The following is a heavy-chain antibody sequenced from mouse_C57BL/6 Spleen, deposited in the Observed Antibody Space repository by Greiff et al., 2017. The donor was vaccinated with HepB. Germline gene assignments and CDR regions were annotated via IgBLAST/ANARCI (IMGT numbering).Heavy chain of an antibody. Sequence: VKLQESGPELVKPGASVKISCKASGYAFSSSWMNWVKQRPGKGLEWIGRIYPGDGDTNYNGQFKGKATLTAAKSSSTAYIQLGSLVFEDSAVYLCAKAQASYSAMDYLGQGTSVTVSS. V-gene: IGHV1-82*01. CDR1: GYAFSSSW. D-gene: IGHD3-2*02. CDR2: IYPGDGDT. CDR3: AKAQASYSAMDY. J-gene: IGHJ4*01.